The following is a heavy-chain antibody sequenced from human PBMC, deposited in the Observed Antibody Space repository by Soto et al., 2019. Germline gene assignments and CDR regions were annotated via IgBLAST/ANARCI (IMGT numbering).Heavy chain of an antibody. J-gene: IGHJ5*02. D-gene: IGHD4-17*01. CDR1: GFTFSGYS. CDR2: ISSSSSYI. Sequence: PGGSLRLSCAASGFTFSGYSMNWVRQSPGKGLEWVSSISSSSSYIYYADSVKGRFTISRDNAKNSLYLQMNSLRAEDTAVYYCARDRAVTPGWFDPWGQGTLVTVSS. CDR3: ARDRAVTPGWFDP. V-gene: IGHV3-21*01.